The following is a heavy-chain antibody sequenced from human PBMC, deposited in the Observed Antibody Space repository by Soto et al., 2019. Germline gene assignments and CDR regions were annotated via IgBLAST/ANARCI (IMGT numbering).Heavy chain of an antibody. Sequence: SVKVSCKASGGTFSSYAISWVRQAPVQGLEWMGGIIPIFGTANYAQKFQGRVTITADESTSTAYMELSSLRSEDTAVYYCARGNVRVIVLRNLRADPFDIWGQGTIVTVSS. V-gene: IGHV1-69*13. D-gene: IGHD3-10*01. CDR2: IIPIFGTA. CDR3: ARGNVRVIVLRNLRADPFDI. CDR1: GGTFSSYA. J-gene: IGHJ3*02.